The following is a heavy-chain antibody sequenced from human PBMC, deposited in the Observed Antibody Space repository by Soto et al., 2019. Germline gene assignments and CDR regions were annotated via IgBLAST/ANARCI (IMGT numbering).Heavy chain of an antibody. CDR1: GGSFSGYY. CDR3: ASIFGRIKIFGVVTMGYFDY. J-gene: IGHJ4*02. V-gene: IGHV4-34*01. D-gene: IGHD3-3*01. Sequence: PSETLSLTCAVYGGSFSGYYWSWIRQPPGKGLEWIGEINHSGSTNYNPSLKSRVTISVDTSKNQFSLKLSSVTAADTAVYYCASIFGRIKIFGVVTMGYFDYWGQGTLVTVSS. CDR2: INHSGST.